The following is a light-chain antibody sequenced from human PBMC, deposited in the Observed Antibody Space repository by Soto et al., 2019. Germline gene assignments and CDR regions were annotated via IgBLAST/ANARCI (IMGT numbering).Light chain of an antibody. CDR3: QQCHRYLT. Sequence: DIQITHSPSTLSASVGYRVTITCRASQSISSWLAWYQQKPGKAPKLLIYDASSLESGVPSRFSGSGSGTEFTLTISSLQPDDIATYYCQQCHRYLTFGQGTKVDIK. J-gene: IGKJ1*01. V-gene: IGKV1-5*01. CDR1: QSISSW. CDR2: DAS.